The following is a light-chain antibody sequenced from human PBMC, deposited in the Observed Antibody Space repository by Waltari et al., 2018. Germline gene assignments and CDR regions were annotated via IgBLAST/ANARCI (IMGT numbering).Light chain of an antibody. V-gene: IGLV1-40*01. Sequence: QSALTQPPSVPGAPGPRVTISCPGSGANFGAGFDGHWYQQLPRVAPKLLISNATKRPSGVPERFSASKSGTTASLAITGLQAEDEGDYFCPSYASYWGLVFGGGTKLTVL. CDR3: PSYASYWGLV. CDR2: NAT. J-gene: IGLJ3*02. CDR1: GANFGAGFD.